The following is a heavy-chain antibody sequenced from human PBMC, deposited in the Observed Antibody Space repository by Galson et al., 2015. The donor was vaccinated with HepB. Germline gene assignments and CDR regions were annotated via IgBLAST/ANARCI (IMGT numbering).Heavy chain of an antibody. D-gene: IGHD6-19*01. CDR3: ARNSVVAVDSARFTR. CDR2: VSPDGRNK. Sequence: SLRLSCAASGFTFKSHSMHWVRQAPGKGLEWVAVVSPDGRNKYYADSVTGRFTISRDNSENTLYLQMDSLIPADTAIYHCARNSVVAVDSARFTRWGRVRLVSVSP. V-gene: IGHV3-30*01. CDR1: GFTFKSHS. J-gene: IGHJ4*02.